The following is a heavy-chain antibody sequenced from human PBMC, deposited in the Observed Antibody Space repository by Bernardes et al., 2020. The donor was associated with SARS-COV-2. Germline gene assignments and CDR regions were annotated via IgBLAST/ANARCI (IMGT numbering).Heavy chain of an antibody. CDR1: GDSMSDSGVF. D-gene: IGHD1-20*01. CDR3: ARGPLGSNWNDRIDH. CDR2: LQGGGST. J-gene: IGHJ4*02. V-gene: IGHV4-61*02. Sequence: SETLSLTCTVSGDSMSDSGVFWSWIRQSAGEGLEWIGRLQGGGSTYYNPSLESRVTISADMSKKQISLKLNSVTAADTAVYYCARGPLGSNWNDRIDHWGQGALVTVSS.